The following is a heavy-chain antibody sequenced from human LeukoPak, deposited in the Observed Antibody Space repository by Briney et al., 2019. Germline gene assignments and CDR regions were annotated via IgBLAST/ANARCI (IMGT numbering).Heavy chain of an antibody. CDR2: IYYSGST. V-gene: IGHV4-59*06. Sequence: SETLSLTCTVSGGSISRSYWTWIRQHPGKGLEWIGYIYYSGSTYYNPSLKSRVTISVDTSKNQFSLKLSSVTAADTAVYYCARGFYDSSGYPLDYWGQGALVTVSS. J-gene: IGHJ4*02. CDR3: ARGFYDSSGYPLDY. D-gene: IGHD3-22*01. CDR1: GGSISRSY.